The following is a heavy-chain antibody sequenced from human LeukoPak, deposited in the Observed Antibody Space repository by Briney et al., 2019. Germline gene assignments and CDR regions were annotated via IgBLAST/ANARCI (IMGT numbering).Heavy chain of an antibody. CDR3: ASTIDSEDLDY. CDR1: GFTFSSYW. Sequence: PGGSLRLSCAASGFTFSSYWMSWVRQAPGKGLEWVANIKQDGSEKYYVDSVKGRFTISRDNAKNSLYLQMNSLRAEDTAVYYCASTIDSEDLDYWGQGTLVTASS. V-gene: IGHV3-7*01. J-gene: IGHJ4*02. CDR2: IKQDGSEK. D-gene: IGHD2-15*01.